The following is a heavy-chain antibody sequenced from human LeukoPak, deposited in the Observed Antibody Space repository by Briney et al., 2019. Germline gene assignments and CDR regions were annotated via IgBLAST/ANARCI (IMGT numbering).Heavy chain of an antibody. V-gene: IGHV4-34*01. CDR1: GVSFSGYY. CDR3: ARGSSSTFDY. Sequence: SETLSLTCAVYGVSFSGYYWSWIRQPPGKGLEWIGGINHSGSTNYNPSLKSRVTISVDTSKNQFSLKLSSVTAADTAVYYCARGSSSTFDYWGQGTLVTVSS. J-gene: IGHJ4*02. CDR2: INHSGST. D-gene: IGHD6-6*01.